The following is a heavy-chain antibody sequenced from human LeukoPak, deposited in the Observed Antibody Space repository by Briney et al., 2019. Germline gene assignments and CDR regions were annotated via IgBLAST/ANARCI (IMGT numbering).Heavy chain of an antibody. CDR1: GFSFRRFC. J-gene: IGHJ3*02. V-gene: IGHV3-7*01. CDR2: INGDGDGK. CDR3: ARDSSPDSATTYYDALDM. Sequence: TGGSLRLSCAGSGFSFRRFCMTWVRQAPGRGLEWVANINGDGDGKRYADSVKDRFTISRDNARSLVFLQIHSLRDEDTALYYCARDSSPDSATTYYDALDMWGQGTMVTVSS. D-gene: IGHD1-1*01.